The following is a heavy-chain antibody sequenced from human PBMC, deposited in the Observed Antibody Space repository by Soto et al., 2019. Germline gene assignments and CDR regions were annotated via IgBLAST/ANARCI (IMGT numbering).Heavy chain of an antibody. Sequence: SETLSLTCTVSGGSISSSNYYWGWIRQPPGKGLEWIGSIYYSGSTYYNPSLKSRVTISVDTSKNQFSLKVNSVTAADTAVYYCARGRLVPAVNFDYWGLGTLVTVSS. V-gene: IGHV4-39*07. CDR1: GGSISSSNYY. CDR2: IYYSGST. J-gene: IGHJ4*02. D-gene: IGHD2-2*01. CDR3: ARGRLVPAVNFDY.